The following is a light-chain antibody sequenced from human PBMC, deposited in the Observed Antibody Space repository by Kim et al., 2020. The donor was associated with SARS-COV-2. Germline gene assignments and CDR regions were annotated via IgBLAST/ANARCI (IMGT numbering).Light chain of an antibody. CDR2: GKN. Sequence: SSELTQDPAVSVALGQTVRITCQGDSLRSYYASWXQQKTGQAPVLVIYGKNNRPSGIPDRFSGSSSGNTASLTITGAQAEDEADYYCNSRDSSGNHVVFG. V-gene: IGLV3-19*01. CDR3: NSRDSSGNHVV. CDR1: SLRSYY. J-gene: IGLJ2*01.